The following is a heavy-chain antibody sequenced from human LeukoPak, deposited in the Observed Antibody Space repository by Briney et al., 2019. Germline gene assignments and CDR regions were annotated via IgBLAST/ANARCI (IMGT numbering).Heavy chain of an antibody. CDR1: GFTFSSYA. CDR2: ISGTGRSS. D-gene: IGHD3-10*01. Sequence: GGSLRLSCAASGFTFSSYAMSRARQAPGKGLEWVSAISGTGRSSYSADSVKGRFTISRDNSKNTLYLQMCTLRAEDTAVYYCAKSPYGLGTYAIAGDYWGQGTLVTVSS. J-gene: IGHJ4*02. V-gene: IGHV3-23*01. CDR3: AKSPYGLGTYAIAGDY.